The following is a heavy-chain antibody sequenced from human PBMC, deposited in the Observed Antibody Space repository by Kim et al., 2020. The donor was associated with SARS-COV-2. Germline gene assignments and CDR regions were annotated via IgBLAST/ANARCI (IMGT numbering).Heavy chain of an antibody. CDR2: IWYDGSNK. J-gene: IGHJ2*01. Sequence: GGSLRLSCAASGFTFSSYGMHWVRQAPGKGLEWVAVIWYDGSNKYYADSVKGRFTISRDNSKNTLYMQMTSLRAEDTAVYYCARDKRARKQQPVIFDLWGRGTLVTVSS. CDR1: GFTFSSYG. V-gene: IGHV3-33*01. D-gene: IGHD6-13*01. CDR3: ARDKRARKQQPVIFDL.